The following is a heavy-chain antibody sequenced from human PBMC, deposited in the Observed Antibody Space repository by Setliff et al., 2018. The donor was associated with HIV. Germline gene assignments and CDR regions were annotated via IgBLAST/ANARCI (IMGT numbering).Heavy chain of an antibody. D-gene: IGHD3-10*01. CDR1: GFTFTNAW. Sequence: GGSLRLSCAASGFTFTNAWMSWVRQAPGRGLEWIGRIKTKGDGGITDYTAPVKGRFTISRDDSKNTLYLQMNSLKTEDTAVYYCTRLWFGELLSIDYWGQGTLVTVSS. CDR3: TRLWFGELLSIDY. V-gene: IGHV3-15*01. CDR2: IKTKGDGGIT. J-gene: IGHJ4*02.